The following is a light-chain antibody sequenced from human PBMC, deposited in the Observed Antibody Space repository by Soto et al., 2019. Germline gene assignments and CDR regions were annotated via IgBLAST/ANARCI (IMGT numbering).Light chain of an antibody. J-gene: IGKJ4*01. V-gene: IGKV1-33*01. CDR1: QDISNY. CDR2: DAS. Sequence: DIQMTQSPSSLSASVGDRVTITCQASQDISNYLNWYQQKSGKPPKLLIYDASNLETGVPPRFSGAGSGTEFALTISSLQPEDGATYFCQQYDDLPSTFGGGTKVEV. CDR3: QQYDDLPST.